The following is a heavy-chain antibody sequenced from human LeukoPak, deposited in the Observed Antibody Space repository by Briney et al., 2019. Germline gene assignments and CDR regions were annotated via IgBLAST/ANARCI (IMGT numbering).Heavy chain of an antibody. V-gene: IGHV5-51*01. Sequence: GESLKISCKGSGSSFTSYWIGWVRQMPGKGLEWMGIIYPDDSDTRYSPSFQGQVTISADKSISTAYLQWSSLKASDTAMYYCARRYYCLGSYYNWFDPWGQGTLVTVSS. CDR2: IYPDDSDT. CDR1: GSSFTSYW. D-gene: IGHD3-10*01. CDR3: ARRYYCLGSYYNWFDP. J-gene: IGHJ5*02.